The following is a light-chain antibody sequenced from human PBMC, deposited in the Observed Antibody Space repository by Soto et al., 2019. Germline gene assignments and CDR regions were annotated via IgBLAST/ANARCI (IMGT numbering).Light chain of an antibody. V-gene: IGKV3-20*01. Sequence: DIVLTQSPASLSLSPGDRATISCRASQSVSSSYLSWYQQKPGQAPRLLIYGASSWATGIPARFSGSGSGTDFTLTISRLEPEDFAVYYCQQYGSYPWTFGQGTKVEIK. CDR2: GAS. CDR3: QQYGSYPWT. CDR1: QSVSSSY. J-gene: IGKJ1*01.